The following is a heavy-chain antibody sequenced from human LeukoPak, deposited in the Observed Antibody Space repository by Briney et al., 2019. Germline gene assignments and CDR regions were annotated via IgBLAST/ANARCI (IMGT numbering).Heavy chain of an antibody. Sequence: LGESLKISCKGSGYSFTYWIGWVRQMPGKGLEWMGIIYPGDSDTRYSPSFQGQVTISADKSISTASLQWSSLKASDTAMYYCARLSAVPRGEFDYWGQGTLVTVSS. CDR3: ARLSAVPRGEFDY. CDR2: IYPGDSDT. D-gene: IGHD3-16*01. V-gene: IGHV5-51*01. CDR1: GYSFTYW. J-gene: IGHJ4*02.